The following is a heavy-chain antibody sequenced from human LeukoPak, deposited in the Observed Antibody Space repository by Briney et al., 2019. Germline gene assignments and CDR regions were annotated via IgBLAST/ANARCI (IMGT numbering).Heavy chain of an antibody. J-gene: IGHJ5*02. D-gene: IGHD2-2*01. Sequence: SETLSLTCTVSGGSISSYYWSWIRQPPGKGLEWIGYIYYSGSTNYNPSLKSRVTISVDTSKNQFSLKLSSVTAADTAVYYCARDLRCSSTSCYDWFDPWGQGTLVTVSS. CDR2: IYYSGST. CDR3: ARDLRCSSTSCYDWFDP. CDR1: GGSISSYY. V-gene: IGHV4-59*01.